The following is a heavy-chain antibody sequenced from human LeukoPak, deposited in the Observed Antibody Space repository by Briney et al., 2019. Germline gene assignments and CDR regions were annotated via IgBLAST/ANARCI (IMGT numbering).Heavy chain of an antibody. D-gene: IGHD2-2*01. V-gene: IGHV3-7*01. CDR3: VRAIRGTTDY. Sequence: PGGSLRLSCEGSGFTFRSHWMSWVRQAPGKGLEWVANINEDGGEKYYVDSVKGRFTISRDNAKNSLYLRMNSLRAEDTAVYYCVRAIRGTTDYWGQGTLVTVSS. CDR1: GFTFRSHW. CDR2: INEDGGEK. J-gene: IGHJ4*02.